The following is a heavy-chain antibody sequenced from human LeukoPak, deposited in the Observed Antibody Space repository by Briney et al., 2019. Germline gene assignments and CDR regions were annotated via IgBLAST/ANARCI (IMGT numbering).Heavy chain of an antibody. CDR2: INHSGST. V-gene: IGHV4-34*01. D-gene: IGHD3-10*01. CDR3: ARVRKAAPTWFGDCAFDI. Sequence: PSETLSLSCAVYGGSFSDYYWSWIRQPSGKGLEWIGEINHSGSTNYNPSVKSRVTISVDTSKNQFSLKLSSVTAADTAVYYCARVRKAAPTWFGDCAFDIWGQGTMVTVSS. J-gene: IGHJ3*02. CDR1: GGSFSDYY.